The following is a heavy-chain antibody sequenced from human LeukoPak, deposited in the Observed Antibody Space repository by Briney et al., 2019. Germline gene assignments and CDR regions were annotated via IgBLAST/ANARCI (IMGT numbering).Heavy chain of an antibody. V-gene: IGHV4-39*01. Sequence: PSETLSLTCTVSAGSISSSSYGWGWIREPPGKGLEWIGSIYYSGSTYYNPSLKGRVTISVDTSKNQFSLKLSSVTSAVTTVYYRTGLVVVVPAGGSYYFDHWGQATLVTVSS. D-gene: IGHD2-2*01. CDR3: TGLVVVVPAGGSYYFDH. CDR1: AGSISSSSYG. CDR2: IYYSGST. J-gene: IGHJ4*02.